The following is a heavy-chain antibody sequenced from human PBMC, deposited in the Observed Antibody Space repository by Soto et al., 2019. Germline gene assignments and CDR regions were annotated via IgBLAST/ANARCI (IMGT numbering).Heavy chain of an antibody. CDR3: ASSPHKDSRPDY. Sequence: PGGSLRLSCAACGFTFSSYWISWVRQAPWRGLEWMANIKYDGSEKYYVDSMKGRLTISRDNAKNSLYLQMNSLRAEDTAVYYCASSPHKDSRPDYWGQGTLVT. J-gene: IGHJ4*02. V-gene: IGHV3-7*03. CDR1: GFTFSSYW. CDR2: IKYDGSEK. D-gene: IGHD3-22*01.